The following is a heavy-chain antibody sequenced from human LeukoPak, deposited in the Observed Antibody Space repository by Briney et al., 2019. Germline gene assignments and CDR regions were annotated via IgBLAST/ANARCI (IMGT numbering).Heavy chain of an antibody. CDR2: IYYSGST. D-gene: IGHD1-26*01. CDR1: AGSISSYY. Sequence: SETLSLTCTVSAGSISSYYWSWIRQPPGEGLEWIGYIYYSGSTNYNPSLKSRVTISVDTSKNQFSLKLSSVTAADTAVYYCARRSLSLPGAFDIWGQGTMVTVSS. V-gene: IGHV4-59*08. CDR3: ARRSLSLPGAFDI. J-gene: IGHJ3*02.